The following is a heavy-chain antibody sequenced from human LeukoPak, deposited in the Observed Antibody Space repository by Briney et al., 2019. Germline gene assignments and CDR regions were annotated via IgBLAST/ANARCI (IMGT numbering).Heavy chain of an antibody. J-gene: IGHJ4*02. CDR2: VYYSGTT. D-gene: IGHD4-17*01. Sequence: ETLSLTCTVSGDSITGYYWSWIRQPPGKGLEWIGYVYYSGTTNYSPSLESRVTISVGMSKDRFSLKLSSVTTADTAVYYCVRYYGDYTRFDYWGQGILVTVSS. CDR1: GDSITGYY. CDR3: VRYYGDYTRFDY. V-gene: IGHV4-59*01.